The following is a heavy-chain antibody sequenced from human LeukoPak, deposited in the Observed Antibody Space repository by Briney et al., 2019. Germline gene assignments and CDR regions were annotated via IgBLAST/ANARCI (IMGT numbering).Heavy chain of an antibody. J-gene: IGHJ4*02. CDR3: ARERGRSRIAAAGYYFDY. V-gene: IGHV4-39*07. CDR2: IYYSGST. D-gene: IGHD6-13*01. Sequence: SETLSLTCTVSGGSISSSSYYWGWIRQPPGKGLEWIGSIYYSGSTYYNPSLKSRVTISVDTSKNQFSLKLSSVTAADTAVYYCARERGRSRIAAAGYYFDYWGQGTLVTVSS. CDR1: GGSISSSSYY.